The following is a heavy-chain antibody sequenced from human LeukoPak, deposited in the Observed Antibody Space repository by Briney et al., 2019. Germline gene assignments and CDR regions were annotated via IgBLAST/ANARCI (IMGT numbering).Heavy chain of an antibody. J-gene: IGHJ4*02. CDR3: AKTVNYYDSSGYYYPYYFDY. CDR1: GFTFSSYA. CDR2: ISGSDGST. Sequence: GGSLRLSCAASGFTFSSYAMSWVRQAPGKGLEWVSAISGSDGSTYYADSVKGRFTISRDNSKNTLYLQMNSLRAEDTAVYYCAKTVNYYDSSGYYYPYYFDYWGQGTLVTVSS. V-gene: IGHV3-23*01. D-gene: IGHD3-22*01.